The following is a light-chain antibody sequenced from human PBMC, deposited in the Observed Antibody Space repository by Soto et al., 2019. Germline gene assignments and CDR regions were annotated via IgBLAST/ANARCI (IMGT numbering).Light chain of an antibody. CDR1: QSVSGK. V-gene: IGKV3-11*01. Sequence: EIVLTQSPGTLSLSPGERATLSCRASQSVSGKLAWYQQKPGQAPRLLIYDASTRATGIPARFSGSGSGTDFTLTISSLEPEDFAIYYCQQRQYWPPITFGQGTRLEIK. J-gene: IGKJ5*01. CDR3: QQRQYWPPIT. CDR2: DAS.